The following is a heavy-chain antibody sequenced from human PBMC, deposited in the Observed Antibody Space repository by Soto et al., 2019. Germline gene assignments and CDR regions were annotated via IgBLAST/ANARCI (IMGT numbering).Heavy chain of an antibody. D-gene: IGHD3-10*01. V-gene: IGHV3-30*18. CDR2: ISFDGRNT. CDR1: GFTFDNYG. CDR3: AKQSGSGSYHNVGPGGHFDY. Sequence: QVKLVESGGGVVQPGRSLRLSCAASGFTFDNYGMHWVRQAPGKGLEWVVVISFDGRNTDYADSVKGRFTLSRDNSKNTLYLQMTSLRAEDTPVYYCAKQSGSGSYHNVGPGGHFDYWGQGTLVTVSS. J-gene: IGHJ4*02.